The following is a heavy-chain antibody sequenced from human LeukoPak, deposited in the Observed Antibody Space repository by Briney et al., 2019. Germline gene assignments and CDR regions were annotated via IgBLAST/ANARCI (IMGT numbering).Heavy chain of an antibody. D-gene: IGHD1-26*01. Sequence: TSETLSLTCAVSGASISGSGYYLGWIRQPPGKGLEWIGNIYYTGSTYYNASLQSRVTISIDTSKNQFSLRLNSVTAADTAMYYCVKSGGYGLIDYWGQGTLVTVSS. V-gene: IGHV4-39*01. CDR2: IYYTGST. CDR3: VKSGGYGLIDY. J-gene: IGHJ4*02. CDR1: GASISGSGYY.